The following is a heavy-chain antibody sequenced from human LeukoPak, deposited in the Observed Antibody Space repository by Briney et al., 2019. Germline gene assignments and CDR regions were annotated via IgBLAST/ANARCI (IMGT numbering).Heavy chain of an antibody. CDR2: INPNSGGT. CDR3: ARSVGPYYDSSGYYLGY. V-gene: IGHV1-2*02. J-gene: IGHJ4*02. D-gene: IGHD3-22*01. Sequence: GASVKVSRKASGYTFTGYYMHWVRQAPGQGLEWMGWINPNSGGTNYAQKFQGRVTMTRDTSISTAYMELSRLRSDDTAVYYCARSVGPYYDSSGYYLGYWGQGTLVTVSS. CDR1: GYTFTGYY.